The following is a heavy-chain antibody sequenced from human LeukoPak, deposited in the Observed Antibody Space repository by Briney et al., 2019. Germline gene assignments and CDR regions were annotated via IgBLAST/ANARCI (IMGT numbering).Heavy chain of an antibody. CDR2: ISYDGSNK. CDR1: GFTFSSYG. V-gene: IGHV3-30*18. CDR3: AKDPGRDGYNWVDY. Sequence: AGGSLRLSCAASGFTFSSYGMHWVRQAPGKGLEWVAVISYDGSNKYYADSVKGRFTISRDNSKNTLYLQMNSLRAEDTAVYYCAKDPGRDGYNWVDYWGQGTLVTVSS. J-gene: IGHJ4*02. D-gene: IGHD5-24*01.